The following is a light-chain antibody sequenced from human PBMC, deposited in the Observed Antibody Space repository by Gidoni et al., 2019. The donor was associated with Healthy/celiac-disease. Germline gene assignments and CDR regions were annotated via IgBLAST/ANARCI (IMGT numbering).Light chain of an antibody. V-gene: IGKV1-39*01. CDR3: QQSYSTPYT. J-gene: IGKJ2*01. Sequence: DIQMTQPPSSLSAYVGERVTIACRASQSISSHLNWYQQKPGKAPKLLIYAASSFQSGVPSRFSGSGSGTDFTLTISSLQPEDFATYYCQQSYSTPYTFXXXTKLEIK. CDR2: AAS. CDR1: QSISSH.